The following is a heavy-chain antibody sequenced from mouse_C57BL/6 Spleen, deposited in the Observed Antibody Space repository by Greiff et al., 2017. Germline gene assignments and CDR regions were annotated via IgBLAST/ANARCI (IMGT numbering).Heavy chain of an antibody. CDR1: GYTFTSYW. Sequence: QVQLKQPGAELVKPGASVKMSCKASGYTFTSYWITWVKQRPGQGLEWIGDIYPGSGSTNYNEKFKSKATLTLDTSSSRAYMQLSSLTSEDSAVYYCAKPQVMTTVVATGWYFDVWGTGTTVTVSS. D-gene: IGHD1-1*01. CDR2: IYPGSGST. J-gene: IGHJ1*03. CDR3: AKPQVMTTVVATGWYFDV. V-gene: IGHV1-55*01.